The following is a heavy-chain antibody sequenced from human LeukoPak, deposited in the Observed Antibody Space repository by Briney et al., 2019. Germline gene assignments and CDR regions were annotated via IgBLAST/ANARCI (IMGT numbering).Heavy chain of an antibody. J-gene: IGHJ4*02. CDR2: THDSGNS. V-gene: IGHV4-59*12. Sequence: SETLSLTCTVSGGSITNNYWAWIRQPPGKGLEWIGYTHDSGNSNYNPSLRSRVTISIDTSKNQFSLKLSSVTAADTAVYYCARDRDYGSGSYGLYDYWGQGTLVTVSS. D-gene: IGHD3-10*01. CDR3: ARDRDYGSGSYGLYDY. CDR1: GGSITNNY.